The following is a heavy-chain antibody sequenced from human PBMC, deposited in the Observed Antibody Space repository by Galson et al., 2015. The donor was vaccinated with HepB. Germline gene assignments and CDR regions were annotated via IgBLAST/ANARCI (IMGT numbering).Heavy chain of an antibody. Sequence: SVKVSCKVSGYTLTELSMHWVRQAPGKGLEWMGGFDPEDGETIYAQKFQGSVTMTEDTSTDTAYMELSSLRSEDTAVYYGATEGEQWLTRGRFSWFDPWGQGTLVTVSS. CDR3: ATEGEQWLTRGRFSWFDP. CDR1: GYTLTELS. V-gene: IGHV1-24*01. D-gene: IGHD6-19*01. CDR2: FDPEDGET. J-gene: IGHJ5*02.